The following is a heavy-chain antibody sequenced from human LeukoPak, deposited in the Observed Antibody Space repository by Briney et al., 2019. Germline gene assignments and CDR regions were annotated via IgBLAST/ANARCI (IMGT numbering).Heavy chain of an antibody. D-gene: IGHD4-17*01. V-gene: IGHV1-2*04. J-gene: IGHJ3*02. CDR2: INPNSGGT. CDR3: ARGDYGDYDDAFDI. Sequence: ASVKVSCKASGYTFTTYYMHWVRQAPGQGLEWMGWINPNSGGTNYAQKFQGWVTMTRDTSISTAYMELSRLRSDDTAVYYCARGDYGDYDDAFDIWGQGTMVTVSS. CDR1: GYTFTTYY.